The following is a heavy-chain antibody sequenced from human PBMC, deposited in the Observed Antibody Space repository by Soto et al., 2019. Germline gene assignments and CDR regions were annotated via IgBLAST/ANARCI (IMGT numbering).Heavy chain of an antibody. CDR2: IYYSGST. CDR1: GGSISSGDYY. Sequence: QVQLQESGPGLVKPSQTLSLTCTVSGGSISSGDYYWSWIRQPPGKGLEWIGYIYYSGSTYYNPSVMSRVTISVDTSKNQFSLKLSSVTAADTAVYYCARERPDGARLDPWGQGTLVTVSS. D-gene: IGHD6-6*01. V-gene: IGHV4-30-4*01. CDR3: ARERPDGARLDP. J-gene: IGHJ5*02.